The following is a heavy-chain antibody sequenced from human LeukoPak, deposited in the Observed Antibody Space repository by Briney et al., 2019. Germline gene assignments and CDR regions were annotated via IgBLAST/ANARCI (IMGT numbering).Heavy chain of an antibody. D-gene: IGHD6-13*01. CDR1: GGSFSGYY. V-gene: IGHV4-34*01. CDR2: INHSGST. CDR3: ARGRSSWYGAYYFDY. Sequence: SETLSLTCAVYGGSFSGYYWSWLRQPPGKGLEWFGEINHSGSTNYNPSLKSRVTISVDTSKNQFSLKLSSVTAADTAVYYCARGRSSWYGAYYFDYWGQGTLVTVSS. J-gene: IGHJ4*02.